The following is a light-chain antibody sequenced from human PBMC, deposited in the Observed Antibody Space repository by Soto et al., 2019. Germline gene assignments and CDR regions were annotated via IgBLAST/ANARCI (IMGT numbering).Light chain of an antibody. CDR2: GAS. CDR3: QQYNNWLFS. V-gene: IGKV3-15*01. CDR1: QSVSSN. Sequence: EIVMTKSPATLSVPPGERATLSCRASQSVSSNLAWYQQKPGQAPRLLIYGASTRATGIPARFSGSGSGTEFTLSISGLQSEDFAVYFCQQYNNWLFSFGQGTRLEIK. J-gene: IGKJ5*01.